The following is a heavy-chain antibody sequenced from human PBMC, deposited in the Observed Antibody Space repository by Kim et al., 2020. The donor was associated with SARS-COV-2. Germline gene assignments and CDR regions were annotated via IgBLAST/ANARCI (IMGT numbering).Heavy chain of an antibody. CDR2: MNPNSGNT. J-gene: IGHJ6*03. D-gene: IGHD2-21*01. CDR1: GYTFTSYD. Sequence: ASVKVSCKASGYTFTSYDINWVRQATGQGLEWMGWMNPNSGNTGYAQKFQGRVTMTRNTSISTAYMELSSLRSEDTAVYYCARGQRKSIVVGIAPGTDDYYTDAWGKGTTVTVS. CDR3: ARGQRKSIVVGIAPGTDDYYTDA. V-gene: IGHV1-8*02.